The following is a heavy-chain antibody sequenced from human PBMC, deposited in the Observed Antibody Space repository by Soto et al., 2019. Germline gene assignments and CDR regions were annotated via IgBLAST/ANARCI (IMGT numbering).Heavy chain of an antibody. Sequence: PGGSLRLSCAASGFTFSSYGMHWVRQAPGKGLEWVAVISYDGSNKYYADSVKRRFTISRDNSKNTLYLQMNSLRAEDKAVYYCAKAFKVVVVVAAPPCYGMDVWGQGTTVTVSS. CDR1: GFTFSSYG. CDR3: AKAFKVVVVVAAPPCYGMDV. V-gene: IGHV3-30*18. CDR2: ISYDGSNK. J-gene: IGHJ6*02. D-gene: IGHD2-15*01.